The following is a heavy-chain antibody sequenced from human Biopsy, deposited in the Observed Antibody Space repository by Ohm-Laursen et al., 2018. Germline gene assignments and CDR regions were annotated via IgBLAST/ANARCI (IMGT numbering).Heavy chain of an antibody. CDR3: ARFPLGAYDDSGSYRAVEHWYFDL. J-gene: IGHJ2*01. V-gene: IGHV1-69*04. Sequence: LVKVSCKASGGTFTNHAVGWVRQAPGQGLEWVGSSIPLLNTANYADKFQGRVTLTADKSTTTAYMELSSLRSEDTAIYYCARFPLGAYDDSGSYRAVEHWYFDLWGRGTLVTVSS. CDR1: GGTFTNHA. CDR2: SIPLLNTA. D-gene: IGHD3-22*01.